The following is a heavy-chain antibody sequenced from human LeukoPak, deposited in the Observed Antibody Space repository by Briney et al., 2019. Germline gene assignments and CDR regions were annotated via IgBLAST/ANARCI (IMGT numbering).Heavy chain of an antibody. D-gene: IGHD1-26*01. J-gene: IGHJ6*03. Sequence: SETLSLTCTVSGGSMSGYYWSWIRQPPGKGLEWIGYIYYRGNTNYNPSLKSRVTISIDTSKNQFSLKLSAVTAADSSVYYCARVGATDDYYYYMDVWGKGTTVTVSS. CDR1: GGSMSGYY. V-gene: IGHV4-59*01. CDR2: IYYRGNT. CDR3: ARVGATDDYYYYMDV.